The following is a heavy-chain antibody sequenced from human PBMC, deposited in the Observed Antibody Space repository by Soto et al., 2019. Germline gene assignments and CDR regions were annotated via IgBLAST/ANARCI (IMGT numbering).Heavy chain of an antibody. D-gene: IGHD6-6*01. CDR2: INHSGST. V-gene: IGHV4-34*01. CDR1: GGSFSGYY. Sequence: PSETLSLTCAVYGGSFSGYYWSWIRQPPGKGLEWIGEINHSGSTNYNPSLKSRVTISVDTSKNQFSLKLSSVTAADTAVYYCARGIAALLMDVWGKGTTVTVSS. J-gene: IGHJ6*03. CDR3: ARGIAALLMDV.